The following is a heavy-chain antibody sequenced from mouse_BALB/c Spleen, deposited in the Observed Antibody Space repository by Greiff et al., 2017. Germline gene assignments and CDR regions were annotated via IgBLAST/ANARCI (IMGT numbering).Heavy chain of an antibody. CDR3: AMNWDFDY. CDR2: LDPYNGGT. CDR1: GYSFTDFN. V-gene: IGHV1S135*01. Sequence: LQESGPELVKPGASVKVSCKASGYSFTDFNMYWVKQSHGKSLEWIGYLDPYNGGTSYNQKFKGKATWTVDKSSSTAFMHLNSLTSEDSAVYYCAMNWDFDYWGQGTTLTVSS. D-gene: IGHD4-1*01. J-gene: IGHJ2*01.